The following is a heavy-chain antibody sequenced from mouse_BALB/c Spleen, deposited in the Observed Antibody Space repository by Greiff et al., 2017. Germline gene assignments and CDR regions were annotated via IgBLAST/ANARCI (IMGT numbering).Heavy chain of an antibody. D-gene: IGHD1-1*01. CDR3: ATYGSSRAWFAY. CDR1: GYTFTSYT. J-gene: IGHJ3*01. CDR2: INPSSGYT. Sequence: VQLQQSGAELARPGASVKMSCKASGYTFTSYTMHWVKQRPGQGLEWIGYINPSSGYTNYNQKFKDKATLTADKSSSTAYMQLSSLTSEDSAVYYCATYGSSRAWFAYWGQGTLVTVSA. V-gene: IGHV1-4*01.